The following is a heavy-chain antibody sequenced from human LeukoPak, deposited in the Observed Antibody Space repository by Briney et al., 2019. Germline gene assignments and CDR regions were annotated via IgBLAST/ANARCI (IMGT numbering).Heavy chain of an antibody. J-gene: IGHJ6*02. CDR3: ARDLTGSSWSYYYYYYGMDV. D-gene: IGHD6-13*01. V-gene: IGHV3-11*04. Sequence: GGSLRLSCAASGFTFSDHYASWIRQAPGKGLEWISYIYSSSNSIYYEDSVKGRFTISRDNAKNSVYLQMNSLRAEDTAVYYCARDLTGSSWSYYYYYYGMDVWGQGTTVTVSS. CDR1: GFTFSDHY. CDR2: IYSSSNSI.